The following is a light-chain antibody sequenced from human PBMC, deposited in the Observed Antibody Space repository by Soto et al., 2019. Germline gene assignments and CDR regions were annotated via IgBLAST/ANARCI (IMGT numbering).Light chain of an antibody. J-gene: IGKJ2*01. CDR3: QQYESTPPT. CDR2: WAS. V-gene: IGKV4-1*01. CDR1: QSVLYSSNNKNY. Sequence: DIVMTQSPDSLAVSLGERATINCKSSQSVLYSSNNKNYLAWYQQRPGQPPKLLIYWASTRESGVPDRFSGSGSGKDFTLTIASLHAEDVAVYYCQQYESTPPTFGQGTKLEIK.